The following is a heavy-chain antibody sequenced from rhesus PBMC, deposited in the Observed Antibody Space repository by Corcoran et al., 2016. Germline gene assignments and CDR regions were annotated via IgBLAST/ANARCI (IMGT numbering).Heavy chain of an antibody. CDR3: AGRRGREARAFDF. CDR1: GGSISASYR. Sequence: QVQLQESGPGVVKPSETLSLTCAVSGGSISASYRWSWIRRPPGKGLEWIGYIYGSNTSTNYNPSLKSRVTIAKETSKSQFSVKLSSVTAADTAVYYCAGRRGREARAFDFWGQGLRVTVSS. J-gene: IGHJ3*01. V-gene: IGHV4S10*01. CDR2: IYGSNTST. D-gene: IGHD1-44*02.